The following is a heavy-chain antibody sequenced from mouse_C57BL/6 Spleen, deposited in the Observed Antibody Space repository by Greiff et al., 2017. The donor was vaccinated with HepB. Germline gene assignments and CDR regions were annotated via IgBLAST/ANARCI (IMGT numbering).Heavy chain of an antibody. V-gene: IGHV1-80*01. CDR2: IYPGDGDT. CDR1: GYAFSSYW. Sequence: VKLQESGAELVKPGASVKISCKASGYAFSSYWMNWVKQRPGKGLEWIGQIYPGDGDTNYNGKFKGKATLTADKSSSTAYMQLSSLTSEDSAVYFCARIYYGYLYAMDYWGQGTSVTVSS. D-gene: IGHD2-2*01. J-gene: IGHJ4*01. CDR3: ARIYYGYLYAMDY.